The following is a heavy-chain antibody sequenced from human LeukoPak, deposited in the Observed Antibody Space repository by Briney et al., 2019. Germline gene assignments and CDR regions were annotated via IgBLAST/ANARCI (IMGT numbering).Heavy chain of an antibody. J-gene: IGHJ3*02. CDR2: ISGGGEST. Sequence: PGGSLRLSCATSGFAFSTYAMSWVRQAPGKGLEWVSTISGGGESTHYADSVEGRFTISRDNSKNTLYLQMNSLRAEDTAVYYCAKDPSSGWYVNAFDIWGKGQWSPSLQ. V-gene: IGHV3-23*01. D-gene: IGHD6-19*01. CDR1: GFAFSTYA. CDR3: AKDPSSGWYVNAFDI.